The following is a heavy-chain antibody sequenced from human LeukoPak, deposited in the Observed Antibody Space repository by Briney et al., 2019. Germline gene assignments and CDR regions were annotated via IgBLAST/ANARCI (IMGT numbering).Heavy chain of an antibody. V-gene: IGHV3-48*02. CDR1: GFTFSDYS. CDR3: ARDRDWAFDI. J-gene: IGHJ3*02. D-gene: IGHD3-9*01. CDR2: ITSSGTTI. Sequence: GGSLRLSCAASGFTFSDYSMNWVRQAPGKGLEWVSYITSSGTTIYADPVKGRFTISRDNAKNSLFLQMNSLRDEDTAVYFCARDRDWAFDIWGQGTMVTVSS.